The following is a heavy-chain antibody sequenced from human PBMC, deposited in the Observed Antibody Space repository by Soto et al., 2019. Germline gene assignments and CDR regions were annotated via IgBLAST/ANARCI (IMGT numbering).Heavy chain of an antibody. Sequence: QLQLQESGPGLVKPSETLSLTCTVSGGSISSSSYYWGWIRQPPGKGLEWIGSIYYSGSTYYNPSLKSRVTISVDTSKNQFSLKLSSVTAADTAVYYCAGFSHGSGSPFDPWGQGTLVTVSS. CDR2: IYYSGST. J-gene: IGHJ5*02. CDR1: GGSISSSSYY. D-gene: IGHD3-10*01. V-gene: IGHV4-39*01. CDR3: AGFSHGSGSPFDP.